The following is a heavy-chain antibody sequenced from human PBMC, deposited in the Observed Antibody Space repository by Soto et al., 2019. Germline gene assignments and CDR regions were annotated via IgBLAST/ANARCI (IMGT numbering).Heavy chain of an antibody. CDR1: GGSISSSSYY. CDR2: IYYSGST. D-gene: IGHD3-22*01. J-gene: IGHJ4*02. Sequence: SETLSLTCTVSGGSISSSSYYWGWIRQPPGKGLEWIGSIYYSGSTYYNPSLKSRVTISVDTSKNQFSLKLSSVTAADTAVYYCARHRSTMIVHYWGQGTLVTVSS. V-gene: IGHV4-39*01. CDR3: ARHRSTMIVHY.